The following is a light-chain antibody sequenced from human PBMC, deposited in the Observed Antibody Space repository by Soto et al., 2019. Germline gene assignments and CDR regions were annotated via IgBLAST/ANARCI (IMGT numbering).Light chain of an antibody. Sequence: DIVMTQSPDSLAVSLGERATINCKSSQSVLYSSNNKNYLSWYQQKPGQPPKLLIYWASTRESGVPDRFSGSRSATDVSLTISSLQAEDVAVYYCQQYYSTPPITFGQGTRLEIK. CDR1: QSVLYSSNNKNY. V-gene: IGKV4-1*01. J-gene: IGKJ5*01. CDR3: QQYYSTPPIT. CDR2: WAS.